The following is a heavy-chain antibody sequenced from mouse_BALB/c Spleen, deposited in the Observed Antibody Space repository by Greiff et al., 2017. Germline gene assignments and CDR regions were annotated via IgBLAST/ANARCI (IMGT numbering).Heavy chain of an antibody. J-gene: IGHJ2*01. D-gene: IGHD1-2*01. CDR2: ISSGGSS. V-gene: IGHV5-6-5*01. CDR3: AKFIYYFDY. Sequence: EVQRVESGGGLVKPGGSLKLSCAASGFTFSSYAMSWVRQTPGQRLEWVASISSGGSSYYPDSVKGRFTISRDNARNILYLQMSSLRSEDAAMYYCAKFIYYFDYWGQGTTLTVSS. CDR1: GFTFSSYA.